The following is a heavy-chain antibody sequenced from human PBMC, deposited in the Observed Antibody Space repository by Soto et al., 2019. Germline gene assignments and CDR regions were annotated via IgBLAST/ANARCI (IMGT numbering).Heavy chain of an antibody. Sequence: VGSLRLSCAASGFTFMSYGMHWFLQAPVKVLEWVAVISYDGSNKYYADSVKGRFTISRDNSKNTLYLQMNSLRAEDTAVYYCAKDFSPYSSSGFDYWGQGTLVTVSS. V-gene: IGHV3-30*18. J-gene: IGHJ4*02. CDR1: GFTFMSYG. CDR2: ISYDGSNK. D-gene: IGHD6-13*01. CDR3: AKDFSPYSSSGFDY.